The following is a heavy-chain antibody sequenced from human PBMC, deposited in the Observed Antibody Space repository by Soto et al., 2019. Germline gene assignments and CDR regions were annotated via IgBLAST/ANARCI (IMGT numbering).Heavy chain of an antibody. D-gene: IGHD3-22*01. CDR2: ISYDGSNK. CDR1: GFTFSSYA. J-gene: IGHJ4*02. CDR3: ARVAYYYDSSGHMHY. V-gene: IGHV3-30-3*01. Sequence: QVQLVESGGGVVQPGRSLRLSCAASGFTFSSYAMHWLRQAPGKGLEWVAVISYDGSNKYYADSVKGRFTISRDNSKNTLYLQMNSLRAEDTAVYYCARVAYYYDSSGHMHYWGQGTLVTVSS.